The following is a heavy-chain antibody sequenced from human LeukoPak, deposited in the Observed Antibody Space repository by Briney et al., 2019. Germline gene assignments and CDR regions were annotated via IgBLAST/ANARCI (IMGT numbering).Heavy chain of an antibody. V-gene: IGHV4-39*01. D-gene: IGHD5-18*01. Sequence: PSESLSLTCTVSGGSISSSSYYWGWIRQPPGKGLEWIGSIYYNGSTYYNPSLKSRVTISVDPSKNQFSLKLSSVTAADTAVYYCARHSGYSYGYAYYYYYMDVWGKGTTVTAS. CDR3: ARHSGYSYGYAYYYYYMDV. CDR2: IYYNGST. J-gene: IGHJ6*03. CDR1: GGSISSSSYY.